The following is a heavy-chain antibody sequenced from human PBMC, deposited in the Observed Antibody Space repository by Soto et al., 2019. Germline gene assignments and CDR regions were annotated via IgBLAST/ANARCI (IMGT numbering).Heavy chain of an antibody. D-gene: IGHD3-10*01. CDR2: ISNSGGGT. CDR1: GFTFSNFA. J-gene: IGHJ4*02. Sequence: EVQLLESGGDLEQQGGSLRLSCTASGFTFSNFAMNWVRQAPGKGLEWVSAISNSGGGTYYADSVRGRFTISRDNSKNTVYLQMRSLRVEDTAIYFCAKDLRRMHGSGSDHWGLGALATVSS. CDR3: AKDLRRMHGSGSDH. V-gene: IGHV3-23*01.